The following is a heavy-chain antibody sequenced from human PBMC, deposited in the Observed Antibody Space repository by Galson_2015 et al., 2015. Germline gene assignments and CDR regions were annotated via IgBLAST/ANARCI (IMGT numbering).Heavy chain of an antibody. D-gene: IGHD2-15*01. CDR1: GFTFSSYG. Sequence: SLRLSCAASGFTFSSYGMHWVRQAPGKGLEWVAVIWYDGNNINYADSVKGRFTISRDNSKNTLYLQTNSLRAEDTAVYYCVRDRGYCSGGSCYSGGMDVWGQGTTVTVSS. J-gene: IGHJ6*02. CDR2: IWYDGNNI. CDR3: VRDRGYCSGGSCYSGGMDV. V-gene: IGHV3-33*01.